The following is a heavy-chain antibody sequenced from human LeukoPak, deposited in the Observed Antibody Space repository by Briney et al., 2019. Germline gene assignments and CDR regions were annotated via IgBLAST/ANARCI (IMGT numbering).Heavy chain of an antibody. J-gene: IGHJ2*01. CDR1: GFSVSTNY. Sequence: GGSLRLSCAASGFSVSTNYMNWVRQAPGKRLEWVSILYSGSSTYYADSVEGRFIVSRDSSKNTLSLQMNDLRAEDTAVYYCARVGDHFHWYLDLWGRGTLVTVSS. CDR3: ARVGDHFHWYLDL. D-gene: IGHD3-3*02. CDR2: LYSGSST. V-gene: IGHV3-53*01.